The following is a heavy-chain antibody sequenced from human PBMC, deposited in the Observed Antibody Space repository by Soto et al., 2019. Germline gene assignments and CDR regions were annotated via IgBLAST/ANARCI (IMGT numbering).Heavy chain of an antibody. Sequence: PSETLSLTCTVSGGSISSYYWSWIRQPPGKGLEWIGYIYYSGSTNYNPSLKSRVTISVDTSKNQFSLKLSSVTAADTAVYYCARSPDSVVVVALDYWGQGTLVTVSS. J-gene: IGHJ4*02. V-gene: IGHV4-59*01. CDR3: ARSPDSVVVVALDY. D-gene: IGHD2-15*01. CDR1: GGSISSYY. CDR2: IYYSGST.